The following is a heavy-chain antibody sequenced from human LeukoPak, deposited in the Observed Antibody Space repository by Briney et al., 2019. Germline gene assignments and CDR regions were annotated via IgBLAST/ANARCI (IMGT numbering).Heavy chain of an antibody. CDR3: ARDHGSAYYRAPRH. CDR2: INPSGGST. V-gene: IGHV1-46*01. J-gene: IGHJ4*02. CDR1: GYIFTNYY. D-gene: IGHD3-10*01. Sequence: ASVKVSCKASGYIFTNYYMHWVRQAPGQGLEWRGIINPSGGSTTYAQKFQGRVTMTRDTSTSTVYMELSSLRSEDTAVYYCARDHGSAYYRAPRHWGQGTLVTVSS.